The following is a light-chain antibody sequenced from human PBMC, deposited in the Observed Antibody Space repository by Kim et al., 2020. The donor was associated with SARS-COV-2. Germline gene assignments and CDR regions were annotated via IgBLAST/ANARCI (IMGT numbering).Light chain of an antibody. V-gene: IGKV3-15*01. CDR1: QSISTK. CDR3: QQCNNWPLT. CDR2: HAS. Sequence: GSPGESATRSCRASQSISTKLAWYQQKPGQAPRLLIYHASSRTTDIPARFSGSGSGTEFTLTISSLQSEDFAVYYCQQCNNWPLTFGQGTKVDIK. J-gene: IGKJ1*01.